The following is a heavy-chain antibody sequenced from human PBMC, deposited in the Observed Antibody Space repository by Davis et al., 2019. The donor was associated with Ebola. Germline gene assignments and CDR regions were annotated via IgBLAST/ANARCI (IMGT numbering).Heavy chain of an antibody. CDR3: ARDPWILWFRGGDYFDY. D-gene: IGHD3-10*01. CDR1: GFTFSDYY. Sequence: GESLKISCAASGFTFSDYYMSWIRQAPGKGLEWVSYISSSGSTIYYADSVKGRFTISRDNAKNSLYLQMNSLRAEDTAVYYCARDPWILWFRGGDYFDYWGQGTLVTVSS. CDR2: ISSSGSTI. J-gene: IGHJ4*02. V-gene: IGHV3-11*01.